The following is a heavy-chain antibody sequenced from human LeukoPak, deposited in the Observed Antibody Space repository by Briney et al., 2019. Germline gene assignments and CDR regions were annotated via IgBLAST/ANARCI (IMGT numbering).Heavy chain of an antibody. J-gene: IGHJ4*02. CDR2: ISSDGSST. CDR1: GFTFSSYW. Sequence: GGSLRLSCAASGFTFSSYWMHWVRQVPGKGLVWVSRISSDGSSTSFADSVKGRFTISRDNAKNTLYLQMNSLRAEDTAVYYCARDSGSSEYYFDYWGQGTLVTVSS. V-gene: IGHV3-74*01. D-gene: IGHD1-26*01. CDR3: ARDSGSSEYYFDY.